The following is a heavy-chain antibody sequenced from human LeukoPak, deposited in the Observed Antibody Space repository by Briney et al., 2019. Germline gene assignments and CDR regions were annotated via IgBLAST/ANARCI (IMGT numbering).Heavy chain of an antibody. D-gene: IGHD3-10*01. Sequence: ASVKVSCKACGYTFPSYDINWVRQDTGQGLEWMGWMNPNSGNTGYAQKFQGRVTMTRNTSISTAYMELSSLRSEDTAVYYCARGGFSGRPYYGMDVWGQGTTVTVSS. CDR3: ARGGFSGRPYYGMDV. J-gene: IGHJ6*02. V-gene: IGHV1-8*01. CDR2: MNPNSGNT. CDR1: GYTFPSYD.